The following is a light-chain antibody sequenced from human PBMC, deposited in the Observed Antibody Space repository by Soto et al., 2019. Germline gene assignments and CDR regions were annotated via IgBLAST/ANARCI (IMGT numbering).Light chain of an antibody. CDR3: QQYGGSPFT. J-gene: IGKJ3*01. V-gene: IGKV3-20*01. CDR2: AAS. Sequence: ENVLTQSPGTLSLSPGERATLSCRASQTVTNSFFAWYQQKPGQAPRLLIYAASTRATGVPDRFSGTGSGTDFALTISRLETDDSAVYYCQQYGGSPFTFGPGTKVDIK. CDR1: QTVTNSF.